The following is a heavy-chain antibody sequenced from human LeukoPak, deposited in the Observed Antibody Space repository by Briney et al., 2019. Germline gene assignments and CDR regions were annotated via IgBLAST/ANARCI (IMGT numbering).Heavy chain of an antibody. V-gene: IGHV4-4*07. D-gene: IGHD3-10*01. CDR3: AREYGSYYYYGMDV. J-gene: IGHJ6*02. Sequence: SETLSLTCTVSGGSISSYYWSWIRQPAGKGLEWIGRIYSSGSTNYNPSLRSRVTMSVDTSKNQVSLKLSSVTAADTAVYYCAREYGSYYYYGMDVWGQGTTVTVPS. CDR2: IYSSGST. CDR1: GGSISSYY.